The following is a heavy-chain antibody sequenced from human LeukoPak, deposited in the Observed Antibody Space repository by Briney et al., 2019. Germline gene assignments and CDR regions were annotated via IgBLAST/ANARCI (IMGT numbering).Heavy chain of an antibody. V-gene: IGHV3-11*01. CDR2: ISSSGSTI. D-gene: IGHD3-3*01. CDR3: AQGHHYYDFRRPDAFDI. CDR1: GFTFSDYY. Sequence: GGSLRLSCAAAGFTFSDYYMSWIRQAPGKGLEWVSYISSSGSTIYYADSVKGRFTISRDNAKNSLYLQMNSLRAEDTAVYYCAQGHHYYDFRRPDAFDIWGQGTMVTVSS. J-gene: IGHJ3*02.